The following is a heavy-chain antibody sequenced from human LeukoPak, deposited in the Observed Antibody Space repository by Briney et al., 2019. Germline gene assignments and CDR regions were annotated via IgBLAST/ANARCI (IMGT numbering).Heavy chain of an antibody. CDR3: AKGGPWMITFGGAPDAFDI. Sequence: PGGSLRLSRAASGFTVSNNYMRWLRQAPGKRLEWVSLVYSTGITTYADSVKGRFTISRDSSKNTLYLQMNSLRADDTAVYYCAKGGPWMITFGGAPDAFDIWGQGTMVTVSS. J-gene: IGHJ3*02. CDR1: GFTVSNNY. V-gene: IGHV3-66*01. D-gene: IGHD3-16*01. CDR2: VYSTGIT.